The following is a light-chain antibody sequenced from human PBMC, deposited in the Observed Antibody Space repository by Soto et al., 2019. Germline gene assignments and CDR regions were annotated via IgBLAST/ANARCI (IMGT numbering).Light chain of an antibody. CDR2: AAS. V-gene: IGKV1-9*01. CDR1: QSISSY. J-gene: IGKJ5*01. Sequence: IQMTQSPSSLSAPVGDRVTITCRASQSISSYLNWYQQKPGKAPKLLIYAASTLQSGVPSRFSGSGSGTDFTLTISSLQPEDFATYYCQQLNSYPITFGQGTRLEI. CDR3: QQLNSYPIT.